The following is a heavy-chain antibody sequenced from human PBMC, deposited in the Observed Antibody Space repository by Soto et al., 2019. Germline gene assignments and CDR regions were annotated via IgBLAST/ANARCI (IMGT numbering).Heavy chain of an antibody. J-gene: IGHJ4*02. D-gene: IGHD6-6*01. Sequence: GGSLRLSCTSSGFTVSSNYMSWVRQAPGKGLEWASVIYSGGSTYYADSVKGRFTISRDNSKNTLYLQMNSLRAEDTAVYYCASHRVSGYWGQGTLVTVSS. CDR3: ASHRVSGY. CDR1: GFTVSSNY. CDR2: IYSGGST. V-gene: IGHV3-66*04.